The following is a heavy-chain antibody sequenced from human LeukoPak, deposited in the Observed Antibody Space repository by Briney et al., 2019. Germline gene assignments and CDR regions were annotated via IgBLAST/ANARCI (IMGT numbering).Heavy chain of an antibody. CDR2: IYTCGST. D-gene: IGHD2-15*01. Sequence: SETLSLTCTVSGGSISSYYWSWIRQPPGKGLEGIGYIYTCGSTNYNPSLKSRVTISVDTSKNQVSLKLSPVTAADTAVYYCARPGSGAPATLFDYWGQGTLVTVSS. V-gene: IGHV4-4*09. CDR3: ARPGSGAPATLFDY. J-gene: IGHJ4*02. CDR1: GGSISSYY.